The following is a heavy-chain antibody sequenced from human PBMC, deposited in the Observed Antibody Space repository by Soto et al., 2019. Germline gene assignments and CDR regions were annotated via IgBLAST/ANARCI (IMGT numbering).Heavy chain of an antibody. Sequence: EVQLVESGGGLVQPGGSLRLSCAASGFTFSSYDMHWVRQATGKGLEWVSAIGTAGDTYYPGSVKDRFTISRENAKNSLYLQMNNLRAGETAVYYCAATYGYYDILTGYYLADYWGQGTLVTGSS. V-gene: IGHV3-13*01. D-gene: IGHD3-9*01. J-gene: IGHJ4*02. CDR2: IGTAGDT. CDR1: GFTFSSYD. CDR3: AATYGYYDILTGYYLADY.